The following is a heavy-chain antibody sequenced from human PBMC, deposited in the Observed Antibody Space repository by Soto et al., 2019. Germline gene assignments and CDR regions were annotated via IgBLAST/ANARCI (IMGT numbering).Heavy chain of an antibody. J-gene: IGHJ4*02. CDR3: ARLGAQWLVPDFDY. CDR1: GGSISSYY. CDR2: IYDSGST. Sequence: SETLSLTCTVSGGSISSYYWSWIRQPPGKGLEWIGYIYDSGSTNYNPSLKSRVTISVDTSKNQFSLKLSSVTAADTAVYYCARLGAQWLVPDFDYWGQGTLVTVSS. D-gene: IGHD6-19*01. V-gene: IGHV4-59*08.